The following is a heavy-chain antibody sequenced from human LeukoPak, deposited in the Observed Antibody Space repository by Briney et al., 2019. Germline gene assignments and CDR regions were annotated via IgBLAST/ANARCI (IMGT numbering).Heavy chain of an antibody. CDR1: GYTFTGYY. D-gene: IGHD1-26*01. CDR3: ARVAIAEWDQTAPYFDY. V-gene: IGHV1-2*02. CDR2: INPNSGGT. J-gene: IGHJ4*02. Sequence: ASVTVSFTASGYTFTGYYMHWVRQAPGQGLEWMGWINPNSGGTNYAQKFQGRVTMTRDTSISTAYMELSRLRSDDTAVYYCARVAIAEWDQTAPYFDYWGQGTLVTVSS.